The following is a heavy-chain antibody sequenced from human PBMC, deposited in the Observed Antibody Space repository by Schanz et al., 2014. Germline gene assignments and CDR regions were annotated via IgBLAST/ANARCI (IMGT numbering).Heavy chain of an antibody. J-gene: IGHJ3*02. CDR1: GFTFSPYW. D-gene: IGHD4-17*01. Sequence: VQLVESGGGVVQPGRSLRLSCAASGFTFSPYWMHWVRQAPGKGLVWVSRINGDGSNTNYADSVKGRFTISRDNSKNTLYLQMNTLRAEDTAVYYCARKMKLGVYGGKGHDSLDIWGQGTMVTVSS. CDR2: INGDGSNT. CDR3: ARKMKLGVYGGKGHDSLDI. V-gene: IGHV3-74*02.